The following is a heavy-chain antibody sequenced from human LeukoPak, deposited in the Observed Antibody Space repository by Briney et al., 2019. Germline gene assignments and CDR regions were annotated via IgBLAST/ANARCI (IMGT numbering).Heavy chain of an antibody. Sequence: HPGGSLRLSCAASGFTVSSNYMSWVRQAPGKGLEWVSVIYSGGSTYYADSVKGRFTISRDNSKNTLYLQMNSLRAEDTAVYYCARGPYDSSGYRFDYWGQGTLVTVSS. CDR2: IYSGGST. D-gene: IGHD3-22*01. V-gene: IGHV3-53*01. J-gene: IGHJ4*02. CDR1: GFTVSSNY. CDR3: ARGPYDSSGYRFDY.